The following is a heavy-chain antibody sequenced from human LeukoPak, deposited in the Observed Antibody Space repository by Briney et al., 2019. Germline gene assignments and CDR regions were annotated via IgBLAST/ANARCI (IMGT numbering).Heavy chain of an antibody. J-gene: IGHJ4*02. D-gene: IGHD3-3*01. Sequence: GGSLRLSCVASGITFSSFWMHWVRQAPGKGLEWVANIKEDGSLKYYVDSVKGRFTISRDNAKNSLYLQMSSLRVEDTAVYYCARDVLGRSGEQLDYWGQGTLVTVSS. CDR3: ARDVLGRSGEQLDY. CDR2: IKEDGSLK. V-gene: IGHV3-7*03. CDR1: GITFSSFW.